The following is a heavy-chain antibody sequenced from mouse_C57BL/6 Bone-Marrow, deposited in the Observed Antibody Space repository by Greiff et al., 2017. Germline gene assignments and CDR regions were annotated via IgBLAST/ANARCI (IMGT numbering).Heavy chain of an antibody. CDR2: IDPATGGT. D-gene: IGHD2-3*01. J-gene: IGHJ4*01. CDR3: TNDGYLYYYAMDY. CDR1: GYTFTDYE. Sequence: QVQLQQSGAELVRPGASVTLSCKASGYTFTDYEMHWVKQTPVHGLEWIGAIDPATGGTAYNQKFKGKAILTADKSSSTAYMELRRLTSEDSAVXYCTNDGYLYYYAMDYWGQGTSVTVSS. V-gene: IGHV1-15*01.